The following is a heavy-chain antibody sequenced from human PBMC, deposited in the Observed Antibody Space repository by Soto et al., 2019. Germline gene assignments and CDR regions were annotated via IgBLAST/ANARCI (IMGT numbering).Heavy chain of an antibody. D-gene: IGHD1-26*01. V-gene: IGHV4-59*01. J-gene: IGHJ4*02. CDR2: IYYSGST. CDR3: ARRYGGNFDY. CDR1: GGSISSYY. Sequence: QVQVQESGPGLVKPSETLSLTCTVSGGSISSYYWSWIRQPPGKGLEWIGYIYYSGSTNYNPSLKSRVTISVDTSKNQFSLKLSSVTAADTAVYYCARRYGGNFDYWGQGTLVTVSS.